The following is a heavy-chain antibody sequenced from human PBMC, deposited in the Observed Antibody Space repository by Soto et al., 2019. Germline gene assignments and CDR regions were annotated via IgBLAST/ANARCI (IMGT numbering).Heavy chain of an antibody. J-gene: IGHJ5*02. CDR2: LSWNSGTG. CDR3: AKALYEINPHLDH. Sequence: EVQLVESGGGLVQPGGSLRLSCAASGFTFQNYAMHWVRQAPGKGLEWVSGLSWNSGTGGYANSVKGRFTISRDNSKNSLFLQMNALRPEDTALYYCAKALYEINPHLDHWGRGTLVIVSS. CDR1: GFTFQNYA. D-gene: IGHD2-8*01. V-gene: IGHV3-9*01.